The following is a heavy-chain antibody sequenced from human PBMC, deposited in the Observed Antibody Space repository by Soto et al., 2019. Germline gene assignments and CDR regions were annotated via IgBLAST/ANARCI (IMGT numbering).Heavy chain of an antibody. V-gene: IGHV5-51*01. D-gene: IGHD3-3*01. J-gene: IGHJ3*02. Sequence: PGESLKISCKGSGYSFTSYWIGWVRQMPGKGLERMGIIYPGDSDTRYSPSFQGQVTISADKSISTAYLQWSSLKASDTAMYYCATYYDFWSGNDAFDIWGQGTTVTVSS. CDR2: IYPGDSDT. CDR3: ATYYDFWSGNDAFDI. CDR1: GYSFTSYW.